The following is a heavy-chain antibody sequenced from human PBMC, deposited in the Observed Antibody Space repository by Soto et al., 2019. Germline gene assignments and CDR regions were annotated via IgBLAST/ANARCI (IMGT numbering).Heavy chain of an antibody. V-gene: IGHV4-59*12. CDR2: IYYSGST. D-gene: IGHD6-13*01. J-gene: IGHJ6*03. CDR3: ARERQQLVPYYYYYYMDV. Sequence: PSETLSLTCTVSGGSISSYYWSWIRQPPGKGLEWIGYIYYSGSTNYNPSLKSQVTITVDTSKNQFSLKLSSVTAADTAVYYFARERQQLVPYYYYYYMDVWGKGTTVTVSS. CDR1: GGSISSYY.